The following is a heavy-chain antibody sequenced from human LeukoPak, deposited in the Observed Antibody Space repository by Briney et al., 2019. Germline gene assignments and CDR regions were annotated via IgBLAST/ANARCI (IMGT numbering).Heavy chain of an antibody. V-gene: IGHV3-9*01. CDR3: AKAALLAYCGGDCYSLAN. Sequence: GGSLRLSCAASGFTLDDYAMHWVRQAPGKGLEWVSGISWNSGSIGYADSVKGRFTISRDNAKNSLYLQMNSLRAEDTALYYCAKAALLAYCGGDCYSLANWGQGTLVTVSS. CDR1: GFTLDDYA. CDR2: ISWNSGSI. J-gene: IGHJ4*02. D-gene: IGHD2-21*01.